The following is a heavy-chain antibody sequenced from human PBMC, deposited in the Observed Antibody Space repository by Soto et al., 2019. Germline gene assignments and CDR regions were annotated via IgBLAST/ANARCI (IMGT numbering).Heavy chain of an antibody. CDR2: IIASGTYS. Sequence: HLLESGGGLVQPGGSLRLSCAASGFTFSDYAMTWVRQAPGKGLEWVSGIIASGTYSKYADSVNGRFTISRDNAKNTLYLQMNGLRVEDTPVYFCAKDPNGDYIGAFDFWGQGTMVTVSS. D-gene: IGHD4-17*01. CDR3: AKDPNGDYIGAFDF. J-gene: IGHJ3*01. CDR1: GFTFSDYA. V-gene: IGHV3-23*01.